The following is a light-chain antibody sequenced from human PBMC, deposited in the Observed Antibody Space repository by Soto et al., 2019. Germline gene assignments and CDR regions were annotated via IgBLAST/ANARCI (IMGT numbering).Light chain of an antibody. Sequence: QSALTQPPSASGSPGQSVTISCTGTSSDVGGYNYVSWYQQHPGKAPKLMIYEVSKRPSGVPDRFSGSKSGNTASLTVSGLQAEDEADYYCSSYGGNNNVLFGGGTKLTV. CDR3: SSYGGNNNVL. CDR2: EVS. CDR1: SSDVGGYNY. V-gene: IGLV2-8*01. J-gene: IGLJ2*01.